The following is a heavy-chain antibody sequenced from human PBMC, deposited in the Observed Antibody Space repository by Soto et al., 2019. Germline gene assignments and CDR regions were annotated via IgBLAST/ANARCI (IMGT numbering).Heavy chain of an antibody. D-gene: IGHD7-27*01. CDR1: GGIFRSYA. V-gene: IGHV1-69*01. Sequence: HVQLVQSGAGVKKPGSSVNVSCKASGGIFRSYAISWVRRARGQGREWMGGLIPIFGTANYAQKFQGRVKITADESTSTAYMELSSLRSEDTAVYYCARLTADGYNDDAFDIWGQGTMVTVSS. CDR3: ARLTADGYNDDAFDI. CDR2: LIPIFGTA. J-gene: IGHJ3*02.